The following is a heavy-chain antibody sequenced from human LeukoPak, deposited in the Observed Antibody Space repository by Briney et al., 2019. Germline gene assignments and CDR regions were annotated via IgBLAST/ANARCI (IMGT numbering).Heavy chain of an antibody. Sequence: NSSETLSLTCAAHGGSFSGYYWTWIRQSPGKGMEWIGEVNSRGSANCNPSLTSRVTISVDTSKNQFSLRLTSVTAADAGVYYCARDAFCLNGVCYSGRYDYWGQGILVSVSS. CDR2: VNSRGSA. J-gene: IGHJ4*02. CDR3: ARDAFCLNGVCYSGRYDY. D-gene: IGHD2-21*02. V-gene: IGHV4-34*01. CDR1: GGSFSGYY.